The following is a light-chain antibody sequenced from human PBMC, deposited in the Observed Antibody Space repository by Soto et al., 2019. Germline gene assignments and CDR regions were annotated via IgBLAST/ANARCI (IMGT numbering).Light chain of an antibody. J-gene: IGKJ1*01. CDR3: QQYTSYSWM. CDR2: KAS. Sequence: DIQMTQSPSTLSASVGDRVTITCRASQSISSWLAWYQQKPGKAPKLLIYKASSLESGVPSRFSGSGSGTEFTLTISSLQPDDFATYYCQQYTSYSWMFGQGTKVELK. V-gene: IGKV1-5*03. CDR1: QSISSW.